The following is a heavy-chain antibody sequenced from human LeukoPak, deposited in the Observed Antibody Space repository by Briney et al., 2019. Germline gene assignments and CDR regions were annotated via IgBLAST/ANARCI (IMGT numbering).Heavy chain of an antibody. D-gene: IGHD3-10*01. CDR1: GFTFSSYG. Sequence: GGSLRLSCAASGFTFSSYGMHWVRQAPGKGLEWVAVIWYDGSNKYYADSVKGRFTISRDNSKNTLYLQMNSLRAEDTAVYYCTTLIGSPEDYSDTWGQGVLVTVSS. J-gene: IGHJ5*02. CDR3: TTLIGSPEDYSDT. CDR2: IWYDGSNK. V-gene: IGHV3-33*01.